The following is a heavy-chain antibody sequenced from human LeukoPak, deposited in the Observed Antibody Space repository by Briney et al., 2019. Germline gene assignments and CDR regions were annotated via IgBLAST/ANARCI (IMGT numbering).Heavy chain of an antibody. CDR1: GFTFSDYY. Sequence: GGSLRLSCAASGFTFSDYYMSWIRQAPGKGLEWVSYISSSGSTIYYADSVKGQFTISRDNAKNSLYLQMNSLRAEDTAVYYCARVAGYGDYDGHYGMDVWGQGTTVTVSS. CDR3: ARVAGYGDYDGHYGMDV. J-gene: IGHJ6*02. CDR2: ISSSGSTI. D-gene: IGHD4-17*01. V-gene: IGHV3-11*01.